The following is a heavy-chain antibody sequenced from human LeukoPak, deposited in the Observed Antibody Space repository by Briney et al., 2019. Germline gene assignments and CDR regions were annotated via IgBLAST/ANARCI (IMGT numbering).Heavy chain of an antibody. Sequence: SETLSLTCTVSGGSISSYYWNWIRQPPGEGLEWIGYFHYSGSTNYNPSLKSRVTISVDTSKNQFSLKLSSVTAADTAVYYCARDKLGLGELSLYDQWGQGTLVTVFS. J-gene: IGHJ5*02. CDR3: ARDKLGLGELSLYDQ. CDR1: GGSISSYY. V-gene: IGHV4-59*01. CDR2: FHYSGST. D-gene: IGHD3-16*02.